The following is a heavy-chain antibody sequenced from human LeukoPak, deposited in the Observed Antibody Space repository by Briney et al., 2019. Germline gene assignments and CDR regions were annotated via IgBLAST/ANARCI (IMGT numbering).Heavy chain of an antibody. D-gene: IGHD6-19*01. CDR1: GGSVSSGSYY. V-gene: IGHV4-61*01. Sequence: PSETLSLTCTVSGGSVSSGSYYWSWIRQPPGKGLEWIGYIYYSGSTNYNPSLKSRVTISVDTSKNQFSLRLSSVTAADTAVYYCARDHSSGWFDYWGQGTLVTVSS. CDR3: ARDHSSGWFDY. J-gene: IGHJ4*02. CDR2: IYYSGST.